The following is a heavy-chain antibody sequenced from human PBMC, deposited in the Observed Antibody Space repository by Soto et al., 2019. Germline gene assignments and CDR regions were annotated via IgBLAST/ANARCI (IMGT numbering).Heavy chain of an antibody. CDR2: ISYDGSNK. Sequence: QVQLVESGGGVVQPGRSLRLSCAASGFTFSSYGMHWVRQAPGKGLEWVAVISYDGSNKYYADSVKGRFTISRDNSKNTLYLQMNSLRAEDTAVYYCAKDLTEAAGYYYMDVWGKGTTVTVSS. CDR3: AKDLTEAAGYYYMDV. J-gene: IGHJ6*03. D-gene: IGHD6-13*01. V-gene: IGHV3-30*18. CDR1: GFTFSSYG.